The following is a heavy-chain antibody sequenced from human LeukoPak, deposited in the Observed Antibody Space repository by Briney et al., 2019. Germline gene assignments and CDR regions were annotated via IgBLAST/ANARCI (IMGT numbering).Heavy chain of an antibody. CDR2: ISGSGGST. Sequence: SWVRQAPGKGLEWVSAISGSGGSTYYADSVKGRFTISRDNSKNTLYLQMNSLRAEDTAVYYCAKEGLQLWLQAHFDYWGQGTLVTVSS. V-gene: IGHV3-23*01. J-gene: IGHJ4*02. CDR3: AKEGLQLWLQAHFDY. D-gene: IGHD5-18*01.